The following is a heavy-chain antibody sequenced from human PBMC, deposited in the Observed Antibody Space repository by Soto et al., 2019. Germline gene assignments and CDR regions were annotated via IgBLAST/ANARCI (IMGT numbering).Heavy chain of an antibody. D-gene: IGHD3-3*01. CDR3: ATRTYYDFWSGYYYYGMDV. CDR1: GYTFTSYV. J-gene: IGHJ6*02. V-gene: IGHV1-18*04. Sequence: ASVKVSCKASGYTFTSYVISWVRQAPGQGLEWMGWISAYNGNTNYAQKLQGRVTMTTDTSTSTAYMELRSLRSDDTAVYYCATRTYYDFWSGYYYYGMDVWGQGTTVNVSS. CDR2: ISAYNGNT.